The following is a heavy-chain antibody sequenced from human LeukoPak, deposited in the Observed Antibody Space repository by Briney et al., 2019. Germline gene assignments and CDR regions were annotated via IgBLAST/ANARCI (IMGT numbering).Heavy chain of an antibody. Sequence: GGSLRLSCAASGFTSSSYWMHWVRQVPGKGLVWVSRINSDGRSTTYADYVKGRFTISRDNAKNTLYLQMNSLRAEDTAVYYCARDKYGGNSNAFDIWGQGTMVTVSS. J-gene: IGHJ3*02. CDR3: ARDKYGGNSNAFDI. V-gene: IGHV3-74*01. CDR1: GFTSSSYW. CDR2: INSDGRST. D-gene: IGHD4-23*01.